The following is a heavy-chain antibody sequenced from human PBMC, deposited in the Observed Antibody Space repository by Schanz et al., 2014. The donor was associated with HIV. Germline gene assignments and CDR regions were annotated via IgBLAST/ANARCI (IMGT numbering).Heavy chain of an antibody. CDR1: GFTFNVYG. CDR3: AKGLRQWLVLGVSDY. D-gene: IGHD6-19*01. Sequence: QGQLVESGGGVVRPGRSLRLSCTATGFTFNVYGMHWVRQAPGKGLEWVARISPDGDTQHYADSLKGRFTISRDNFKNTLYLQMNSLRAEDTAVYYCAKGLRQWLVLGVSDYWGQGTLVTVSS. V-gene: IGHV3-30*18. J-gene: IGHJ4*02. CDR2: ISPDGDTQ.